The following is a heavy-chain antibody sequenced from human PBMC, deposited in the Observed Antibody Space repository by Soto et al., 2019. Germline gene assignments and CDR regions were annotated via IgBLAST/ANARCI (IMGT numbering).Heavy chain of an antibody. J-gene: IGHJ6*02. CDR2: IYYAGST. D-gene: IGHD2-15*01. Sequence: PSETLSLTCTVSGGSISSTDHYWGWIRQPPGKGLEWLGSIYYAGSTLHNPSLKRRATISVDTSRNQFSLRLSSVTASDTAVYYCARLVFHCLRGSCDDYNFYGLDVWGHGTTVTFSS. CDR3: ARLVFHCLRGSCDDYNFYGLDV. CDR1: GGSISSTDHY. V-gene: IGHV4-39*01.